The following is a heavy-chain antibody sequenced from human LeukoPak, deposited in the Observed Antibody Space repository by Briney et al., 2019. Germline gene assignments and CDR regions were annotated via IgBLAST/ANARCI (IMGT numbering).Heavy chain of an antibody. CDR3: ARSGSGYIRYYFDY. CDR1: GGSISSSSYY. D-gene: IGHD5-12*01. CDR2: MYSSGST. Sequence: PSETLSLSCTVSGGSISSSSYYWGWIRQPPGKGLEWIGSMYSSGSTHYNPSLKSRVAISVDTSKNQFSLKLSSVTAADTAVYYCARSGSGYIRYYFDYWGQRTLVTASS. J-gene: IGHJ4*02. V-gene: IGHV4-39*07.